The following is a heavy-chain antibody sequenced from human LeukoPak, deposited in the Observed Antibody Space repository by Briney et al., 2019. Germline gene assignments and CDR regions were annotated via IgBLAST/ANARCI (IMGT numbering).Heavy chain of an antibody. CDR2: IYHSGST. Sequence: SETLSLTCAVSGGSISSGGYSWSWIRQPPGKGLEWIGYIYHSGSTYYNPSLKSRVTISVDRSKSQFSLKLSSVTAADTAVYYCARATRYYYDSSGYYYYFDYWGQGTLVTVSS. CDR1: GGSISSGGYS. V-gene: IGHV4-30-2*01. CDR3: ARATRYYYDSSGYYYYFDY. D-gene: IGHD3-22*01. J-gene: IGHJ4*02.